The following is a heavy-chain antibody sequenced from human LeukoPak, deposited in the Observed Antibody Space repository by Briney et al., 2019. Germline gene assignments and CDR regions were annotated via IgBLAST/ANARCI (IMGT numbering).Heavy chain of an antibody. V-gene: IGHV1-46*01. CDR2: INPSGGST. CDR3: ARANLEYYYDSSGKSRYFQH. Sequence: ASVKVSCKASGYTFISYYMHWVRQAPGQGLEWMGIINPSGGSTSYAQKFQGRVTMTRDTSTSTVYMELSSLRSEDTAVYYCARANLEYYYDSSGKSRYFQHWGQGTLVTVSS. D-gene: IGHD3-22*01. J-gene: IGHJ1*01. CDR1: GYTFISYY.